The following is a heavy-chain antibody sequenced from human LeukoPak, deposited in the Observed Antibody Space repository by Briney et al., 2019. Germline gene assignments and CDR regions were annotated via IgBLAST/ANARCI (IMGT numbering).Heavy chain of an antibody. D-gene: IGHD3-10*01. Sequence: ASVKVSCKASGYTFTDDYVHWVRQAPGQGLEWMGWINPNSGVTNYAQKFQGRVTMTRDTSISTAYMVLNRLRSDDTAVYYCAREYYYGSGNYYNRIDYWGQGTLVTVSS. V-gene: IGHV1-2*02. CDR3: AREYYYGSGNYYNRIDY. J-gene: IGHJ4*02. CDR2: INPNSGVT. CDR1: GYTFTDDY.